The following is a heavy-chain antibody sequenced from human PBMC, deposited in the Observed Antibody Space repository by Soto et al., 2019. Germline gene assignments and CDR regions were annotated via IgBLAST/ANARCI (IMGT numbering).Heavy chain of an antibody. J-gene: IGHJ4*02. Sequence: GASVKVSCKASGYTLTELSMHWVRQAPGKGLEWMGGFDPEDGETIYAQKFQGRVTMTEDTSTDTAYMEVSSLRSEDTAVYYCATAFRWGELLPRLDFWGQGTLVTVSS. V-gene: IGHV1-24*01. D-gene: IGHD1-26*01. CDR1: GYTLTELS. CDR3: ATAFRWGELLPRLDF. CDR2: FDPEDGET.